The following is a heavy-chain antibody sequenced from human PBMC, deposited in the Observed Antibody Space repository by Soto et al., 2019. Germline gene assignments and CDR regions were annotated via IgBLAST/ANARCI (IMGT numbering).Heavy chain of an antibody. D-gene: IGHD2-15*01. CDR1: GVTFSSYA. J-gene: IGHJ4*02. CDR3: SKDYGGTPHSDY. V-gene: IGHV3-23*01. CDR2: ISGSGGST. Sequence: GGSLRLSCAASGVTFSSYAMSWVRQAPGKGLEWVSAISGSGGSTYYADSVKGRFTISRDNSKNTLYLQMNSLRAEDTAVYYCSKDYGGTPHSDYWGQGTLVTVSS.